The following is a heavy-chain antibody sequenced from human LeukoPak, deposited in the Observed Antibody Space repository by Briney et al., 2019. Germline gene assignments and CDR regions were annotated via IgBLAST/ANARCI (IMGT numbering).Heavy chain of an antibody. CDR1: GFTFSSYA. CDR2: ISGSGGST. Sequence: GSLRLSRAASGFTFSSYAMSWVRQAPGKGLEWVSAISGSGGSTYYADSVKGRFTISRDNSKNTLYLQMNSLRAEDTAVYYCAKSDDSSGYSPEDYWGQGTLVTVSS. CDR3: AKSDDSSGYSPEDY. D-gene: IGHD3-22*01. V-gene: IGHV3-23*01. J-gene: IGHJ4*02.